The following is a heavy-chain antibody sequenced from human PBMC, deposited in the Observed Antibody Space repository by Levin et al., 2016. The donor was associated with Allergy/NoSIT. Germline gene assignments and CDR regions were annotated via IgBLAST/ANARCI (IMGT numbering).Heavy chain of an antibody. Sequence: WIRQPPGKGLEWVSAISGSGGSTYYADSVKGRFTISRDNSKNTLYLQMNSLRAEDTAVYYCAKAYGSCSGGSCYSGYWGQGTLVTVSS. CDR2: ISGSGGST. D-gene: IGHD2-15*01. J-gene: IGHJ4*02. V-gene: IGHV3-23*01. CDR3: AKAYGSCSGGSCYSGY.